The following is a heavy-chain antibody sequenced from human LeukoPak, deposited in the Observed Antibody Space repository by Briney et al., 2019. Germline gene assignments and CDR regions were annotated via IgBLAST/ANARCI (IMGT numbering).Heavy chain of an antibody. D-gene: IGHD3-10*01. CDR1: GGSISSYY. CDR2: IYTSGSH. J-gene: IGHJ4*02. CDR3: ARAVLFTHCFDY. V-gene: IGHV4-4*07. Sequence: SQTLSLTCAVSGGSISSYYWSWIRHPAGKGLEWIGRIYTSGSHNYNPSLKSQATMSVDKSKNQFSLKLRPVTAADAAVYYCARAVLFTHCFDYWGQGTLVTVSS.